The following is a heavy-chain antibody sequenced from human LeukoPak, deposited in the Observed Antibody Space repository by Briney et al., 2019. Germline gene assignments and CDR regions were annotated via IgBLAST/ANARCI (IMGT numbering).Heavy chain of an antibody. CDR1: GFTFSGSA. J-gene: IGHJ4*02. Sequence: TGGSLRLSCAASGFTFSGSAMHWVRQASGKGLEWVGRIRSKSNSYATAYAASVKGRFTVSRDDSKNTAYLQMDSLKTEDTAVYYCIRYDFWSGYPAFGYWGQGTLVTVSS. D-gene: IGHD3-3*01. V-gene: IGHV3-73*01. CDR2: IRSKSNSYAT. CDR3: IRYDFWSGYPAFGY.